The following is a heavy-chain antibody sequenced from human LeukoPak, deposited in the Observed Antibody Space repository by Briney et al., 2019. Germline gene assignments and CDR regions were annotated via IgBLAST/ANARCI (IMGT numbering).Heavy chain of an antibody. Sequence: SETLSLTCTFSGGSISSYYWSWIRQPPGKGLEWIGYIYYSGSTNYNPSLKSRVTISVDTSKNQFSLKLSSVTAADTAVYYCASITVDTAMVYFDYWGQGTLVTVSS. CDR2: IYYSGST. V-gene: IGHV4-59*08. CDR1: GGSISSYY. D-gene: IGHD5-18*01. CDR3: ASITVDTAMVYFDY. J-gene: IGHJ4*02.